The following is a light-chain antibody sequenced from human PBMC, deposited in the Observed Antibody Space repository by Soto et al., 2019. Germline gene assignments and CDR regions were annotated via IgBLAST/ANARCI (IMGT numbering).Light chain of an antibody. Sequence: DIVLTQSPATLSLSPGDRVTLSCRASQTVGRYLSWYQHSPGQGPRLLVYDASNRAPGVPARFSGSGSVTDFTLTISSREPEDFAVYYCQQRLDWPITFGQGTRREIK. CDR3: QQRLDWPIT. V-gene: IGKV3-11*01. J-gene: IGKJ5*01. CDR1: QTVGRY. CDR2: DAS.